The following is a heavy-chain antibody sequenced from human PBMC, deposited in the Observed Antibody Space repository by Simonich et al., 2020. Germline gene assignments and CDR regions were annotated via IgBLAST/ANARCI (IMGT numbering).Heavy chain of an antibody. CDR3: ARWIAVAGTGAYGMDV. Sequence: EVQLVESGGGLVKPEGSLRLSCAASGFTFSSYSMNWVRQAPGKGLEWVSSISCSSSYIYYAEAGQGRFTITRNNAKNSLYLQMNSLRAEDTAVYYCARWIAVAGTGAYGMDVWGQGTTVTVSS. V-gene: IGHV3-21*01. CDR2: ISCSSSYI. D-gene: IGHD6-19*01. J-gene: IGHJ6*02. CDR1: GFTFSSYS.